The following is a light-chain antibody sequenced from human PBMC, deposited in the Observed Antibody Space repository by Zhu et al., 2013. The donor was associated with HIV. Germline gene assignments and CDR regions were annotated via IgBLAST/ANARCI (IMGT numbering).Light chain of an antibody. CDR2: DAS. CDR1: QSVRGDF. J-gene: IGKJ5*01. V-gene: IGKV3-20*01. Sequence: DIVLTQSPGTLSLSPGERATLSCRASQSVRGDFLAWYQQKPGQAPRLVIYDASRRATGIPARFSGSGSGTDFTLTISRLEPEDFAVYYCQQYGASPITFGQGTRLDI. CDR3: QQYGASPIT.